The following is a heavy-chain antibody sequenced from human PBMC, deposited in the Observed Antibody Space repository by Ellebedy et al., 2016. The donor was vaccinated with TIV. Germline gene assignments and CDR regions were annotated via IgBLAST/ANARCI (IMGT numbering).Heavy chain of an antibody. CDR1: GGSFSGYY. CDR3: ATDGSYGDYLSPTHAFVI. J-gene: IGHJ3*02. Sequence: SQTLSLTCAVYGGSFSGYYWSWVRQPPGKGLEWIGEINQSGSTNYNPSLKSRVTISVDKSKNQFSLKMRTLTAPDTAVYYCATDGSYGDYLSPTHAFVIWGQGTMVTVSS. V-gene: IGHV4-34*01. D-gene: IGHD4-17*01. CDR2: INQSGST.